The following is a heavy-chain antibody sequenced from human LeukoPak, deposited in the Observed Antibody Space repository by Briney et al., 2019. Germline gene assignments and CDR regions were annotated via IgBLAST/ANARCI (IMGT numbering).Heavy chain of an antibody. CDR2: ISGSGGST. V-gene: IGHV3-23*01. D-gene: IGHD6-19*01. CDR3: AHPSSGWTSFDY. CDR1: GFTFSSYA. J-gene: IGHJ4*02. Sequence: GGSLRLSCAASGFTFSSYAMSWVRQAPGKGLEWVSAISGSGGSTYYADSVRGRFTISRDNSKNTVYLQMKSLRAEDTAVYYCAHPSSGWTSFDYWGQGTLVTVSS.